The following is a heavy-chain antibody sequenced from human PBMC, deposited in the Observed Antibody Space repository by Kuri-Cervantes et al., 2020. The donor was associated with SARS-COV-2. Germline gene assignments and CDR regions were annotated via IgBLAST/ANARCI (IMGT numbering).Heavy chain of an antibody. D-gene: IGHD3-3*01. CDR3: ARGRGPGDFWSGLNWFDP. CDR1: GFTVNSNY. V-gene: IGHV3-53*01. Sequence: LSLTCAASGFTVNSNYMSWVRQAPGKGLEWVSVIYSSGSTNYADSVKGRFTISRDNFKNTLYLQMSSLRAEDTAVCYCARGRGPGDFWSGLNWFDPWGQGTLVTVSS. CDR2: IYSSGST. J-gene: IGHJ5*02.